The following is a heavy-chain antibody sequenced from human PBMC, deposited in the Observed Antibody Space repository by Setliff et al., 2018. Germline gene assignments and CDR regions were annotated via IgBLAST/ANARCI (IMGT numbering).Heavy chain of an antibody. CDR1: GYSISSGYY. V-gene: IGHV4-38-2*01. D-gene: IGHD3-16*01. CDR3: ARGDYEVDH. CDR2: IYHSGST. J-gene: IGHJ4*02. Sequence: KTSETLSLTCAVSGYSISSGYYWGWIRQPPGKGLEWIGSIYHSGSTYYNPSLKSRVTISVDTSKNQFPLKLSSVTAADTAVYYCARGDYEVDHWGQGTLVTVSS.